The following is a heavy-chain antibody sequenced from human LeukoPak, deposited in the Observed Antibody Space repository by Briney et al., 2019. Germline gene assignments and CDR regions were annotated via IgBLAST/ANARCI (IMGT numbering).Heavy chain of an antibody. CDR1: GFTFSSYG. CDR3: AKDDEYRMGGQYDILTGSLFDY. J-gene: IGHJ4*02. V-gene: IGHV3-30*18. Sequence: GGSLRLSCTASGFTFSSYGMHWVRQAPGKGLEWVAVISYDGSNKYYADSVKGRFTISRDNSKNTLYLQMNSLRAEDTAVYYCAKDDEYRMGGQYDILTGSLFDYWGQGTLVTVSS. D-gene: IGHD3-9*01. CDR2: ISYDGSNK.